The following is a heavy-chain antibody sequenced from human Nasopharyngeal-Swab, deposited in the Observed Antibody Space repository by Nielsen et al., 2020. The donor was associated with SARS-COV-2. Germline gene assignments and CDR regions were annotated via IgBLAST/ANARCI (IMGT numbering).Heavy chain of an antibody. CDR1: GFPFRSYS. J-gene: IGHJ3*02. CDR2: ISARSSYI. CDR3: DRKPLDI. Sequence: LKISCAASGFPFRSYSLHWVRQAPGKGLEWVSSISARSSYIYHADSVKGRVTISRNHAKNSLYLQMNSLRAEDTGGYCSDRKPLDIWGQGTMVTVSS. V-gene: IGHV3-21*01.